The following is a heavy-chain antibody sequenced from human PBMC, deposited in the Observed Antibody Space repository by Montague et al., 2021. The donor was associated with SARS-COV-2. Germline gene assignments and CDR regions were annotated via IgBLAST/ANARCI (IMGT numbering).Heavy chain of an antibody. V-gene: IGHV4-39*07. CDR1: GGSISSSNYY. Sequence: SETLSLTCTVSGGSISSSNYYWGWVRQPLGKGLEWIGNMYYSGSTYYNPSLKSRVTISIDTSKNQFSLKLSSVTAADTAVYYCARDDIVLQGVTRGMDVWGQGTTVTVSS. CDR2: MYYSGST. CDR3: ARDDIVLQGVTRGMDV. D-gene: IGHD3-10*01. J-gene: IGHJ6*02.